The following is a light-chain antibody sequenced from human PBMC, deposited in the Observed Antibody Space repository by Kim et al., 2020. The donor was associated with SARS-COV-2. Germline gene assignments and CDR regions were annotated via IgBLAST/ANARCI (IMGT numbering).Light chain of an antibody. CDR2: DVS. J-gene: IGLJ2*01. V-gene: IGLV2-14*04. Sequence: GQSITISCTGTSSDVGGYNYVSWYQQHPGKAPKLMIYDVSKRPSGVSNRFSGSKSGNTASLTIYGLQAEDEADYYCSSYTSSSTVVFGGGTQLTVL. CDR3: SSYTSSSTVV. CDR1: SSDVGGYNY.